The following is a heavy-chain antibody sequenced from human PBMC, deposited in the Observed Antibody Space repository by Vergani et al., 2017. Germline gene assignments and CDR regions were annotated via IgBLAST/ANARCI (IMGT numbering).Heavy chain of an antibody. Sequence: QVQLVQSGAEVKKPGASVKVSCKASGYTFTGYYMHWVRQAPGQGLEWMGWINPNSGGTNYAQKFQGRVTMTRDTSISTAYMELSRLRSVDTAVYYCARDRAPIAAAENWFDPWGQGTLVTVSS. J-gene: IGHJ5*02. CDR3: ARDRAPIAAAENWFDP. V-gene: IGHV1-2*02. CDR2: INPNSGGT. D-gene: IGHD6-13*01. CDR1: GYTFTGYY.